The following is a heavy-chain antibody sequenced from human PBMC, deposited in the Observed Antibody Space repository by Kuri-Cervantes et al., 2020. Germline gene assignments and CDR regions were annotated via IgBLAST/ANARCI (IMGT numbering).Heavy chain of an antibody. D-gene: IGHD5-12*01. CDR2: INIDGSST. CDR3: AKGVGVDNGYDFLFDS. CDR1: GFTFSTYW. J-gene: IGHJ4*02. V-gene: IGHV3-74*01. Sequence: GESLKISCAASGFTFSTYWIHWVRQTPGKGLVWVSRINIDGSSTNYADSVKGRFTISRDNSKNTLYLQMNSLRAEDTAVYYCAKGVGVDNGYDFLFDSWGQGTLVTVSS.